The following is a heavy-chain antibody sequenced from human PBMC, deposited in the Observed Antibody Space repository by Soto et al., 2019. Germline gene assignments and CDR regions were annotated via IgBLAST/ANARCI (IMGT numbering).Heavy chain of an antibody. V-gene: IGHV4-31*03. J-gene: IGHJ2*01. CDR1: GGSIDSGGSY. CDR3: ASDHCFSSSCSYLDL. Sequence: QVQLQESGPGLVKPSQTLSLTCTVSGGSIDSGGSYWRWIRQSPGEVLEWLGYIYYSGTTYYNPSLKSRVSISLDTSKNQFSLKLNSVTAADPAIYYCASDHCFSSSCSYLDLWGRGTLVTVSS. CDR2: IYYSGTT. D-gene: IGHD2-2*01.